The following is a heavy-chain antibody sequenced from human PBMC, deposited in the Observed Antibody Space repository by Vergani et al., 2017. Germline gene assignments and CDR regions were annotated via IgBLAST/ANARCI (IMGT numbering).Heavy chain of an antibody. J-gene: IGHJ5*02. CDR3: ARGETRTGLRNP. D-gene: IGHD3/OR15-3a*01. V-gene: IGHV4-61*02. Sequence: QVQLQESGPGLVKPSQTLSLTCSVSGVSVSSTAFYWNWIRQPAGKGLEWILRIYGRGHINYNPSLESRVTTSRDTSKNQFSLKVHSVTAAGTAVYFCARGETRTGLRNPWGKGTQFIVS. CDR2: IYGRGHI. CDR1: GVSVSSTAFY.